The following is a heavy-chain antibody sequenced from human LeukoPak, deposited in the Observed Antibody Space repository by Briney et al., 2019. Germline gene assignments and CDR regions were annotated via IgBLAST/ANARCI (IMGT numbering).Heavy chain of an antibody. CDR1: GGSISSYY. CDR2: INQSGST. CDR3: ARVPPYTTVVTYYYYYGMDV. D-gene: IGHD5-18*01. V-gene: IGHV4-34*01. J-gene: IGHJ6*02. Sequence: SETLSLTCTVSGGSISSYYWSWIRQPPGKGLEWIGEINQSGSTNYNPSLKSRVTISVDTSKNQFSLKLSSVTAADTAVYYCARVPPYTTVVTYYYYYGMDVWGQGTPVTVSS.